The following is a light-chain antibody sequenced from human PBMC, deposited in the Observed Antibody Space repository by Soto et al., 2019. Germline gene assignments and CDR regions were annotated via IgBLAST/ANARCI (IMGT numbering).Light chain of an antibody. Sequence: AIRMTQSPSSFSASTGDRVTITCRASQGISSYLAWYQQKPGKAPELLIYAASTLQSGVPSRFSGSGSGTDFTLTISSLQSEDFETYYCQQYYTYPQTFGQGTKVDIK. CDR1: QGISSY. J-gene: IGKJ1*01. CDR2: AAS. V-gene: IGKV1-8*01. CDR3: QQYYTYPQT.